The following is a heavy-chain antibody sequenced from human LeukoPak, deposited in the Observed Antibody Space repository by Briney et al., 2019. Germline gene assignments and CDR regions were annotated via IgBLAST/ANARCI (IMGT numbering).Heavy chain of an antibody. Sequence: ASVKVSCKASGFTFTSHDYNWVRQATGQGLEWMGWVSVYNGDTNYAQKLQDRVTMTTDTSTSTAYMELRSLRSDDTAVYYCARVSRGVNICDSWGQGTLVTVSS. CDR2: VSVYNGDT. V-gene: IGHV1-18*01. D-gene: IGHD2/OR15-2a*01. J-gene: IGHJ4*02. CDR1: GFTFTSHD. CDR3: ARVSRGVNICDS.